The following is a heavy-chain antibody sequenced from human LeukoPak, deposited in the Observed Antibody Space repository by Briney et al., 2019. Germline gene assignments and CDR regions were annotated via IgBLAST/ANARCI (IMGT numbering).Heavy chain of an antibody. V-gene: IGHV1-46*01. CDR3: ASSVALYDSSGYDAFDI. D-gene: IGHD3-22*01. Sequence: ASVKVSCKASGYTFTNYYIHWVRQAPGQGLEWMGIINPSGGSTSYAQKFQGRLTMTRDASTSTVSMELSSLRSEDTAVYYCASSVALYDSSGYDAFDIWGQGTMVTVSS. J-gene: IGHJ3*02. CDR1: GYTFTNYY. CDR2: INPSGGST.